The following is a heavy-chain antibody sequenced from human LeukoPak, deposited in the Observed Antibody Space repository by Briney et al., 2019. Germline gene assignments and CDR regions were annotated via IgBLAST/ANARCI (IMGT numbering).Heavy chain of an antibody. CDR3: ARGRPFDY. CDR1: GGSIRSSSYY. V-gene: IGHV4-39*01. Sequence: SETLSVTCTVSGGSIRSSSYYWGWIRQPPGKGLEWIGSIYYSGSTYYNPSLKSRVTISVDTSKNQFSLKLSSVIAADTAVYYCARGRPFDYWGQGTLVTVSS. CDR2: IYYSGST. D-gene: IGHD1-26*01. J-gene: IGHJ4*02.